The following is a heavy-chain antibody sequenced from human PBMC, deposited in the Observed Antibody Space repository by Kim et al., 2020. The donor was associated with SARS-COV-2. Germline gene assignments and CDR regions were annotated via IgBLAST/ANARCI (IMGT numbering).Heavy chain of an antibody. D-gene: IGHD2-8*01. J-gene: IGHJ4*02. CDR2: TYSAATT. CDR1: GFNVSGSY. V-gene: IGHV3-53*01. Sequence: GGSLRLSCVASGFNVSGSYMAWVRQAPGKGLEWVSVTYSAATTFYSDSVKGRFTISRHNSKNTLHLQINSLRADDTAVYYCARGAKVNGISFYYWGQGT. CDR3: ARGAKVNGISFYY.